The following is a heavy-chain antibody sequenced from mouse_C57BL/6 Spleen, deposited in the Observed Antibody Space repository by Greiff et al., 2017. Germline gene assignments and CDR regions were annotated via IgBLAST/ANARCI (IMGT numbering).Heavy chain of an antibody. V-gene: IGHV1-80*01. CDR1: GYAFSSSW. D-gene: IGHD1-1*01. Sequence: QVQLQQSGAELVKPGASVTISCKASGYAFSSSWMNWVKQRPGKGLEWVGQIYPGDGDPNYNGKFKGKATLTADKSSSTAYMQHSSLTSEDSAVYFCARMRGYGSSYWYFDVWGTGTTVTVSS. CDR3: ARMRGYGSSYWYFDV. J-gene: IGHJ1*03. CDR2: IYPGDGDP.